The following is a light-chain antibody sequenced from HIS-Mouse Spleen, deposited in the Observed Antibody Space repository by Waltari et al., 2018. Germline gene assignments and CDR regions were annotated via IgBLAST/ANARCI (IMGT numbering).Light chain of an antibody. CDR3: QQYDNLPIT. V-gene: IGKV1-33*01. J-gene: IGKJ5*01. CDR1: QDISNY. CDR2: DAS. Sequence: DIQMTQSPSSLSASVGDSVTIPCQASQDISNYLNWYPQKPGKAPKLLIYDASNLETGVPSRFSGSGSGTDFTFTISSLQPEDIATYYCQQYDNLPITFGQGTRLEIK.